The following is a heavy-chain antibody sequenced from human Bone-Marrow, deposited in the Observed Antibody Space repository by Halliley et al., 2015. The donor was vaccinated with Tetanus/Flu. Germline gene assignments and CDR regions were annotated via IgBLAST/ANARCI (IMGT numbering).Heavy chain of an antibody. CDR1: GYSFSDYW. D-gene: IGHD6-19*01. CDR3: ARRQGIAVSDDNYYYGLDV. CDR2: IFPGDSET. V-gene: IGHV5-51*01. Sequence: MQLVQSGAEVKKPGESLKISCKGSGYSFSDYWIGWVRQMPGQGLESMGIIFPGDSETRYGQSFQGQVTISADPSISTAYLQWSSLKASESAIYFCARRQGIAVSDDNYYYGLDVWGQGTTVTV. J-gene: IGHJ6*02.